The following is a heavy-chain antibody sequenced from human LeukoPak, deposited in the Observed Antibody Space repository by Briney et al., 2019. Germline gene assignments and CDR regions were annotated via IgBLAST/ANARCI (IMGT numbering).Heavy chain of an antibody. Sequence: ASVKVSCKASGGTFSSYAISWVRQAPGQGLEWMGGIIPIFGTANYAQKFQGRVTITADESTSTAYMELSSLRSEDTAVYYCARVGYSRLTIAEKYYFDYWGQGTLVTVSS. CDR2: IIPIFGTA. J-gene: IGHJ4*02. CDR3: ARVGYSRLTIAEKYYFDY. V-gene: IGHV1-69*13. D-gene: IGHD6-13*01. CDR1: GGTFSSYA.